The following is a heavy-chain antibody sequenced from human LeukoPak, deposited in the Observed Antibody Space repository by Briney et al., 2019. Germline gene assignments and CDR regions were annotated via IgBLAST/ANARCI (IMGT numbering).Heavy chain of an antibody. V-gene: IGHV4-59*01. D-gene: IGHD4-17*01. CDR3: ARGATVTLIDY. J-gene: IGHJ4*02. CDR1: GGSISSYY. Sequence: PSETLSLTCTVSGGSISSYYWSWIRQPPGKGLEWIGYIYYSGSTNYNPSLKSRVTISVDTSKNQFSLKLSSMTAADTAVYYCARGATVTLIDYWGQGTLVTVSS. CDR2: IYYSGST.